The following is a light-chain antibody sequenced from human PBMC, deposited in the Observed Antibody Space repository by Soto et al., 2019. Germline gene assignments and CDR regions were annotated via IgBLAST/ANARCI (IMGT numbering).Light chain of an antibody. CDR1: QSVSSN. J-gene: IGKJ4*01. V-gene: IGKV3-15*01. Sequence: EIVLTQSPATLSVSPGERATLSCRASQSVSSNLAWYQQKPGPAPRLLIYDTSTRATGIPARFSGSGSGTEFTLTISSLQSEDFAVYYCQQYNNWPRTFGGGTTVEIK. CDR2: DTS. CDR3: QQYNNWPRT.